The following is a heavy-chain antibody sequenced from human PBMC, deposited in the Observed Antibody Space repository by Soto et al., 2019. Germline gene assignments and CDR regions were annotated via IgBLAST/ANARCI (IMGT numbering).Heavy chain of an antibody. Sequence: QVQLVQSGAEVKKPGASVKVSCKTSGYTFTAYGISWVRQAPGQRLEWMGWMSGYSGNTIYAQKFQGRVTMTTDTSTGTAYMELGSLRSDDTTVHYCTREGARISTSRGSTGFDTWGQGTLVTVSS. CDR2: MSGYSGNT. V-gene: IGHV1-18*01. J-gene: IGHJ5*02. CDR1: GYTFTAYG. CDR3: TREGARISTSRGSTGFDT. D-gene: IGHD3-3*02.